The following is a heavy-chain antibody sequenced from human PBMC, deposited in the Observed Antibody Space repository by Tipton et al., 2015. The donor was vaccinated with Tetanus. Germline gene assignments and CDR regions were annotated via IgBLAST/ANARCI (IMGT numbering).Heavy chain of an antibody. CDR3: ARRHCSSTSCYLDPLDF. V-gene: IGHV5-51*01. J-gene: IGHJ4*02. CDR2: IYPGDSDT. D-gene: IGHD2-2*01. Sequence: QLVQSGAEVKKPGEPLKISCKASGYDFNTHWIAWVRQMPGKGLEWMGIIYPGDSDTRYSPSFDGQVIIPADKSFTTVYLQWSSLKASDTAMYFCARRHCSSTSCYLDPLDFWGQGALVTVSS. CDR1: GYDFNTHW.